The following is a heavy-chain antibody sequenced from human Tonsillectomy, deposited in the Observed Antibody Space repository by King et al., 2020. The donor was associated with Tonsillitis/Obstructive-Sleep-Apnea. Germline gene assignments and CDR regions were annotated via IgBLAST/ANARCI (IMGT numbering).Heavy chain of an antibody. CDR3: ARAGDSSGWFAAFDI. V-gene: IGHV4-59*01. CDR2: IYYSGST. D-gene: IGHD6-19*01. Sequence: VQLQESGPGLGKPSETLSLTCTVSGGSISSYYWSWIRQPPGKGLEWIGYIYYSGSTNYDPSLKSRVTISIDTSKNQFSLKLSSVTAADTAVFYCARAGDSSGWFAAFDIWGQGTMVTVSS. CDR1: GGSISSYY. J-gene: IGHJ3*02.